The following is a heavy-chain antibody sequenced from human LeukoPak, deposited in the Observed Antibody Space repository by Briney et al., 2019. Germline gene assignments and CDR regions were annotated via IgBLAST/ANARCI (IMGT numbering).Heavy chain of an antibody. CDR2: IESDGTST. D-gene: IGHD6-13*01. CDR1: GFTFTTSW. CDR3: ARDQYSSTWYRGAFDV. V-gene: IGHV3-74*01. J-gene: IGHJ3*01. Sequence: GSLRLSCAASGFTFTTSWMHWFRQAPGKGLVWVSRIESDGTSTTYADSVKGRFTISRDNAKNTLYLQMNSLRAEDTAVYYCARDQYSSTWYRGAFDVWGQGTMVSVSS.